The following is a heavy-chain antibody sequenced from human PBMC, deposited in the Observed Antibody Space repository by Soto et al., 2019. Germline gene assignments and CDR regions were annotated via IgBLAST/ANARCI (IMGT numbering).Heavy chain of an antibody. CDR1: GGSISSGGYY. Sequence: QVQLQESGPGLVKPSQTLSLTCTVSGGSISSGGYYWSWIRQHPGKGLEWIGYIYYSGSTYYNPSLKSRVTISVDTSKNQCSLKLSSVTAADTAVYYCARDLKLRLGELSLSGYYYGMDVWGQGTTVTVSS. V-gene: IGHV4-31*03. J-gene: IGHJ6*02. D-gene: IGHD3-16*02. CDR2: IYYSGST. CDR3: ARDLKLRLGELSLSGYYYGMDV.